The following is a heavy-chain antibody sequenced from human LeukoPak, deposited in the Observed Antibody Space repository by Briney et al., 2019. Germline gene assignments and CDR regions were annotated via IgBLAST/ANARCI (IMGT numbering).Heavy chain of an antibody. CDR3: ARSPARGYDILTGYNDY. CDR2: ISGYNGNT. D-gene: IGHD3-9*01. J-gene: IGHJ4*02. CDR1: GYTFTAYT. Sequence: ASVKVSCKASGYTFTAYTISWVRQAPGQGLELMGWISGYNGNTNYAQKVQGRVTMTTDTSTSTAYMELRSLRSDDTAVYYCARSPARGYDILTGYNDYWGQGTLVTVSS. V-gene: IGHV1-18*01.